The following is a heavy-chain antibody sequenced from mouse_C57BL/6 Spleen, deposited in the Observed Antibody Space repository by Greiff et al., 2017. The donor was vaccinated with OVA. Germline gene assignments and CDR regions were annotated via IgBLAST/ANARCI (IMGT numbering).Heavy chain of an antibody. CDR3: AREGAYYGSSHWYFDV. CDR2: IDPSDSYT. J-gene: IGHJ1*03. CDR1: GYTFTSYW. V-gene: IGHV1-69*01. D-gene: IGHD1-1*01. Sequence: QVQLQQPGAELVMPGASVKLSCKASGYTFTSYWMHWVKQRPGQGLEWIGEIDPSDSYTNYNQKFKGKSTLTVDKSSSTAYMQLSSLTSEDSAVYYCAREGAYYGSSHWYFDVWGTGTTVTVSS.